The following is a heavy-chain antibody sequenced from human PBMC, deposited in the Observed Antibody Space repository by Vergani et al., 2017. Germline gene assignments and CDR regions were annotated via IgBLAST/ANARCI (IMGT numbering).Heavy chain of an antibody. J-gene: IGHJ4*02. CDR1: GYTLTELS. CDR3: ARGLEGGYIDY. V-gene: IGHV1-18*01. CDR2: ISAYNGNT. Sequence: QVQLVQSGAEVKKPGASVKVSCKVSGYTLTELSMHWVRQAPGQGLEWMGWISAYNGNTNYAQKLQGRVTMTTDTSTSTAYMELRSLRSDDTAVYYCARGLEGGYIDYWGQGTLVTVSS. D-gene: IGHD1-1*01.